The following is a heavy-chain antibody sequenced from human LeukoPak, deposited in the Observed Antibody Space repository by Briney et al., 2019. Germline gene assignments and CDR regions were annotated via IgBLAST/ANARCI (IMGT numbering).Heavy chain of an antibody. CDR3: ARAERPFGQKFDY. CDR1: EGTFSSYA. D-gene: IGHD3-10*01. J-gene: IGHJ4*02. Sequence: SVKVSCKASEGTFSSYAISWVRQAPGQGLEWMGGIIPIFGTANYAQKFQGRVTITADESTSTAYMELSSLRSEDTAVYYCARAERPFGQKFDYWGQGTLVTVSS. V-gene: IGHV1-69*13. CDR2: IIPIFGTA.